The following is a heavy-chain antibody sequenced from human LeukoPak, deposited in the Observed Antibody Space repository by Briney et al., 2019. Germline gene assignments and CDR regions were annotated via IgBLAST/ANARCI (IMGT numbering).Heavy chain of an antibody. CDR2: ITRGGDIT. D-gene: IGHD7-27*01. CDR1: GFTFATYD. CDR3: SQGSWGDD. V-gene: IGHV3-23*01. J-gene: IGHJ4*02. Sequence: GGSLRLSCAASGFTFATYDMTWVRQAPGKGLEWVSSITRGGDITYYADSVTGRFTISRDNSKNTVYLQMNSLRAEDTAVYYCSQGSWGDDWGQGTLVTVSS.